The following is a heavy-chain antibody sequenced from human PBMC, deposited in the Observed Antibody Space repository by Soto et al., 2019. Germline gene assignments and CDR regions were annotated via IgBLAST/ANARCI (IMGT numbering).Heavy chain of an antibody. Sequence: PSETLSLTCPVSGCSISSGDYYWSWIRQPPGKGLEWIGYIYYSGSTYYNPSLKSRVTISVDTSKNQLSLKLSSVTAADTAVYYCATWGMDVWGQGTTVTVSS. CDR2: IYYSGST. V-gene: IGHV4-30-4*01. CDR3: ATWGMDV. J-gene: IGHJ6*02. CDR1: GCSISSGDYY.